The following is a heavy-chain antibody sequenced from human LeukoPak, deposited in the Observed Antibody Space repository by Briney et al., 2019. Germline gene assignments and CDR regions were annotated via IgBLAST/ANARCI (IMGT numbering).Heavy chain of an antibody. J-gene: IGHJ4*02. Sequence: GASLRLSCAASGFIFRNYAMSWVRQAPGKGLEWVSAITGSGDTAYYADSVKGRFTISRDNSKNTLYVEMNTLRAEDTAVYYCAKWGDYDILTGYYVSDFWGQGTLVTVSS. CDR3: AKWGDYDILTGYYVSDF. V-gene: IGHV3-23*01. CDR2: ITGSGDTA. CDR1: GFIFRNYA. D-gene: IGHD3-9*01.